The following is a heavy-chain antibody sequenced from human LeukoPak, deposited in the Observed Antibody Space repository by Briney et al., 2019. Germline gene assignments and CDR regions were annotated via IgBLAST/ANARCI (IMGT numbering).Heavy chain of an antibody. CDR2: IYHSGTT. D-gene: IGHD6-13*01. V-gene: IGHV4-59*12. CDR1: GGSISSYY. Sequence: PSETLSLTCTVSGGSISSYYWSWIRQPPGKGLVWIGQIYHSGTTNYNPSLKSRVTISIDKSKNQFSLKVTSVTAADTAVYYCAKDIYALIAAANFDYWGQGTLVTVSS. J-gene: IGHJ4*02. CDR3: AKDIYALIAAANFDY.